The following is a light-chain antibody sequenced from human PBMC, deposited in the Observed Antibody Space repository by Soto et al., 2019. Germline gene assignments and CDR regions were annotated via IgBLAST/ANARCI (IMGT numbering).Light chain of an antibody. Sequence: QSVLTQPPSASGTPGQRVTISCSGSSSNIGSNTVNWYQQLPGSAPKLPIYYNNQRPSGVPDRFSGSKSGTSASLAISGLQSEDEAAYYCAAWDDSLNGPVFGGGTKLTVL. CDR2: YNN. V-gene: IGLV1-44*01. J-gene: IGLJ3*02. CDR1: SSNIGSNT. CDR3: AAWDDSLNGPV.